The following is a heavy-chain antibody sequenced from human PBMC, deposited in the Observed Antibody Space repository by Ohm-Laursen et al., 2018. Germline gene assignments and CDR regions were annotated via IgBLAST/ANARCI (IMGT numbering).Heavy chain of an antibody. Sequence: SQTLSLTCAVYGGSFSGYYWSWIRQPPGKGLEWIEEINHSGSTNYNPSLKSRVTISVDTSKNQFSLKLSSVTAADTAVYYCARDYPDEKIMGAFDIWGQGTMVTVSS. CDR3: ARDYPDEKIMGAFDI. D-gene: IGHD3-16*01. V-gene: IGHV4-34*01. J-gene: IGHJ3*02. CDR2: INHSGST. CDR1: GGSFSGYY.